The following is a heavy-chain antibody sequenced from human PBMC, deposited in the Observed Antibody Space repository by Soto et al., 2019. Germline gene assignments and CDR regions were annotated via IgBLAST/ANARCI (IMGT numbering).Heavy chain of an antibody. CDR2: IYYSGST. V-gene: IGHV4-59*08. J-gene: IGHJ4*02. D-gene: IGHD3-9*01. Sequence: SETLSLTCTVSGGSISSYYWSWIRQPPGKGLEWIGYIYYSGSTNYNPSLKSRVTISVDTSKNQFSLKLSSVTAADTAVYYCARLTYDILTGYPPVFDYWGQGTLVTVSS. CDR3: ARLTYDILTGYPPVFDY. CDR1: GGSISSYY.